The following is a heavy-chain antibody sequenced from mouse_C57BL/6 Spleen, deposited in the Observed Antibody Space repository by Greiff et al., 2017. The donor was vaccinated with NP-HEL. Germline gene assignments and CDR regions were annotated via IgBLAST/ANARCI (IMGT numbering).Heavy chain of an antibody. CDR2: LWWDDDK. J-gene: IGHJ4*01. CDR3: ARTGGLEAMDY. V-gene: IGHV8-8*01. CDR1: GFSLSTFGMG. Sequence: QVTLKECGPGILQPSQSLSLSCSFSGFSLSTFGMGVGWNRQPPGQGLEWLVHLWWDDDKYDNPVLKSGLTISKDTSKNHVFLKITSVDTAEAATYYCARTGGLEAMDYWGQGTSVTVSS. D-gene: IGHD3-3*01.